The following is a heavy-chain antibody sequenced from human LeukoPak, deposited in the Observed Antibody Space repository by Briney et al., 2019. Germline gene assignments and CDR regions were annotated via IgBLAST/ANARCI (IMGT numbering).Heavy chain of an antibody. CDR2: IQNDGSDK. D-gene: IGHD5-12*01. J-gene: IGHJ6*03. Sequence: GGSLRLSCGASGFMFTAHDMHWVRQAPGKGLEWVAFIQNDGSDKYYADSVKGRFTISRDNSKNTLYLQMNSLRREDTAVYFCARDRSAYDYDKRWFYYYMDVWGKGTTVTISS. CDR1: GFMFTAHD. V-gene: IGHV3-30*02. CDR3: ARDRSAYDYDKRWFYYYMDV.